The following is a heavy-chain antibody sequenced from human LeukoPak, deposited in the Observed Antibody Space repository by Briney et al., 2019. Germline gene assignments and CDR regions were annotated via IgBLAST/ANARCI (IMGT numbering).Heavy chain of an antibody. V-gene: IGHV3-20*04. J-gene: IGHJ4*02. D-gene: IGHD4-17*01. CDR2: LNWDGGTT. CDR3: ARAQTYGDYRLLLDY. CDR1: GFTLGDYG. Sequence: PGGSLRLSCAASGFTLGDYGMSWVRQAPGKGLEWVSGLNWDGGTTGHADSVKGRFTISRDNAKNSLYLQMNSLRAEDTALYYCARAQTYGDYRLLLDYWGQGTLVTVSS.